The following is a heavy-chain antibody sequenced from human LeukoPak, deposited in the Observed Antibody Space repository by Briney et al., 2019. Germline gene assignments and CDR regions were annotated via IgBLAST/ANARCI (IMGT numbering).Heavy chain of an antibody. J-gene: IGHJ4*02. CDR1: CRSISSTSYY. CDR3: ARLHWGSGGSGSFDY. D-gene: IGHD7-27*01. CDR2: IYYSGNT. V-gene: IGHV4-39*02. Sequence: SDPLSLMCTVCCRSISSTSYYYGWMRHPPGRGRERIVSIYYSGNTYYNPSLNSRHTISVDTSKNHFAPELSSVTAADTAVFYCARLHWGSGGSGSFDYWGQGTLVTVSS.